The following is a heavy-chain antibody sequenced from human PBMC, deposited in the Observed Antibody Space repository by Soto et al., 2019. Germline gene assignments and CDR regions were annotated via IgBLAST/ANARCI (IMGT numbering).Heavy chain of an antibody. J-gene: IGHJ4*02. Sequence: VQLVESGGGLVQPGGSLRLSCAASGFTFSDYYMSWIRQAPGKGLEWVSYISSSSSYTNYADSVKGRFTISRDNAKNSLYLQMNSLRAEDTAVYYCARQEGYYDSSGYYQVPYYFDYWGQGTLVTVSS. CDR3: ARQEGYYDSSGYYQVPYYFDY. CDR1: GFTFSDYY. V-gene: IGHV3-11*06. CDR2: ISSSSSYT. D-gene: IGHD3-22*01.